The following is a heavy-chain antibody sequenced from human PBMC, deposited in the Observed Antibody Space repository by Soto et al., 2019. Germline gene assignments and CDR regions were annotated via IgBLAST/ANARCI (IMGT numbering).Heavy chain of an antibody. CDR1: GFTFSSYS. D-gene: IGHD3-22*01. V-gene: IGHV3-21*01. CDR2: ISSSSSYI. CDR3: ARGGGYYYDSSGYYPDGMDV. Sequence: GSLRLSCAASGFTFSSYSMNWVRQAPGKGLEWVSSISSSSSYIYYADSVKGRFTISRDNAKNSLYLQMNSLRAEDTAVYYCARGGGYYYDSSGYYPDGMDVWGQGTTVTVSS. J-gene: IGHJ6*02.